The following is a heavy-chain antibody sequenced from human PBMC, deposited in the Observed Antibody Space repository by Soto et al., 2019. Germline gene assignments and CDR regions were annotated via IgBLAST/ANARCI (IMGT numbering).Heavy chain of an antibody. Sequence: PGGSLRLSCAASGFSFSNYGMHWVRQAPGKGLEWVALISYDGTNKYHADSVKGRFTISRDNSKNTLFLEMNSLRPEDTAVYYCARSGDNYNRLDYWGQGTPVTVSS. D-gene: IGHD1-1*01. CDR1: GFSFSNYG. CDR3: ARSGDNYNRLDY. CDR2: ISYDGTNK. V-gene: IGHV3-30*03. J-gene: IGHJ4*02.